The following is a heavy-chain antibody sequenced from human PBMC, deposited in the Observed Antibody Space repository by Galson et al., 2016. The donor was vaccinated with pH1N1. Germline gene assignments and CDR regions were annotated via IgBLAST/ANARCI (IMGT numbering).Heavy chain of an antibody. D-gene: IGHD6-13*01. CDR3: ARAAGPSYYYGLDV. CDR1: GYIFTGKF. V-gene: IGHV1-2*06. CDR2: INPDSGGT. Sequence: SVKVSCKASGYIFTGKFIHWVRQAPGQGLEWMGRINPDSGGTKSAQRFQDRVTLTRDTSMRTAYIELSGLRYDDTAIYYCARAAGPSYYYGLDVWGQGTTVIVSS. J-gene: IGHJ6*02.